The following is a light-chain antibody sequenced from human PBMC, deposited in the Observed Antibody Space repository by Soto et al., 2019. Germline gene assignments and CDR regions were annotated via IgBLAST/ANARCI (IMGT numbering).Light chain of an antibody. V-gene: IGKV3-15*01. CDR3: QQYNNWPPIT. Sequence: IVLTQSPATLSSFPWERATLSCRASQSVSSNLAWYQQKPGQAPRLLIYGASTRATGIPARFSGSGSGTEFTLTISSLQSEDFAVYYCQQYNNWPPITFGQGTRLEIK. J-gene: IGKJ5*01. CDR1: QSVSSN. CDR2: GAS.